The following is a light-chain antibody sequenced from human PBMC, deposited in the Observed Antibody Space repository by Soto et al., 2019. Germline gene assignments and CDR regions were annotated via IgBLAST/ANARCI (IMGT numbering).Light chain of an antibody. CDR3: QSYDSSLSGYV. V-gene: IGLV1-40*01. J-gene: IGLJ1*01. CDR1: SSNIGAGYD. CDR2: GNS. Sequence: QSVLTQPPSVPGAPGQRVTISCTGSSSNIGAGYDVHWYQQLPGTAPKLLIYGNSNRPSGVPDRFSGSKSGTSASLAITGLQAEDGADYYCQSYDSSLSGYVFGTGTNLTVL.